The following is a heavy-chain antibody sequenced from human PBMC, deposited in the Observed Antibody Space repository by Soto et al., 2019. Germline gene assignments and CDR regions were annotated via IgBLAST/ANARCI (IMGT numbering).Heavy chain of an antibody. V-gene: IGHV5-51*01. CDR3: AXHVAAAGTPNYYDDMDV. CDR2: SYPGDSDS. CDR1: WYSFTSYW. D-gene: IGHD6-13*01. J-gene: IGHJ6*02. Sequence: PGESLKLSRQGSWYSFTSYWIGWVLHMPVNGVEWMVISYPGDSDSRYSPSIQGQDTISADKSITTAYLQWRSLKAADTAMYYGAXHVAAAGTPNYYDDMDVWGPGTTVTVSS.